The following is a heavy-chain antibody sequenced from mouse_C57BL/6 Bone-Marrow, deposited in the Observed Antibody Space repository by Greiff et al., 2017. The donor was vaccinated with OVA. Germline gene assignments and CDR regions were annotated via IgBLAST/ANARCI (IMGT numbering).Heavy chain of an antibody. CDR3: ARSPYYGSTLYYFDY. J-gene: IGHJ2*01. CDR1: GYTFTSYW. D-gene: IGHD1-1*01. Sequence: QVQLQQPGAELVKPGASVKLSCKASGYTFTSYWMQWVKQRPGQGLEWIGEIDPSDSYTNYNQKFKGKATLTVDTSSSTAYMQLSSLTSEDSAVYYCARSPYYGSTLYYFDYWGQGTTLTVSS. CDR2: IDPSDSYT. V-gene: IGHV1-50*01.